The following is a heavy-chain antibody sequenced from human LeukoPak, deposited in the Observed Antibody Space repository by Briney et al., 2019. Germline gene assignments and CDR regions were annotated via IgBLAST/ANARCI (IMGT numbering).Heavy chain of an antibody. J-gene: IGHJ5*02. CDR1: GGSITTNGYW. CDR3: ARRGIWDLQIGNWFDP. D-gene: IGHD3-16*01. CDR2: IYSSGNS. V-gene: IGHV4-39*01. Sequence: KASETLSLTCSISGGSITTNGYWWGWIRQPPGKGLEWIGRIYSSGNSYYNPSLKTRATISPHTPKNQYSLRLTSVTAADTAIYYCARRGIWDLQIGNWFDPWGQGILVIV.